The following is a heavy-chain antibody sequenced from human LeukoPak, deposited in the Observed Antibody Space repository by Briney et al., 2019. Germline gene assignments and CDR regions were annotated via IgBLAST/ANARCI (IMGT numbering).Heavy chain of an antibody. CDR1: GGSISSGDYY. CDR3: ARVYGDYLLDY. CDR2: IYYSGTT. Sequence: SQTLSLTCTLSGGSISSGDYYWSWIRQPPGTGLEWIGYIYYSGTTYYNPSLKSRVTISVDTSKNQFSLKLSSVTAADTAVYYCARVYGDYLLDYWGQGTLVTVSS. J-gene: IGHJ4*02. V-gene: IGHV4-30-4*01. D-gene: IGHD4-17*01.